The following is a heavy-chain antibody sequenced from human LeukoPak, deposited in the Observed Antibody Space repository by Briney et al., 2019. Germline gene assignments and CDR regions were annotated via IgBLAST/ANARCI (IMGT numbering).Heavy chain of an antibody. Sequence: GGSLRLSCAASGFTFTSYSMNWVRQAPGKGLEWVSSLSSSTNYIYYADSVKGRFTISRDNAKSSLYLQMNSLRAEDTAVYYCARYGNGEWLAHYAFDVWGQGTMVTVSS. CDR2: LSSSTNYI. CDR1: GFTFTSYS. V-gene: IGHV3-21*01. CDR3: ARYGNGEWLAHYAFDV. D-gene: IGHD6-19*01. J-gene: IGHJ3*01.